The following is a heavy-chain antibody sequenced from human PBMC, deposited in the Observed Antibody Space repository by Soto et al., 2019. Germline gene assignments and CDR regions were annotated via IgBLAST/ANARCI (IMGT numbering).Heavy chain of an antibody. J-gene: IGHJ4*02. CDR2: ISGSGGST. D-gene: IGHD4-17*01. V-gene: IGHV3-23*01. Sequence: EVQLLESGGGLVQPGGSLRLSCAASGFTFSSYAMSWVRQAPGKGLEWVSAISGSGGSTYYADSVKGRFTISRDNSKNTLYLQMNSLRAEDTAVYYCAKDEEDDYGDYVSFDYWGQGTLVTVSS. CDR1: GFTFSSYA. CDR3: AKDEEDDYGDYVSFDY.